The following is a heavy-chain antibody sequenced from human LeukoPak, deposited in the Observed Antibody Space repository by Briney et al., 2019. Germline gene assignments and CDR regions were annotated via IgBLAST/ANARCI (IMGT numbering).Heavy chain of an antibody. V-gene: IGHV1-46*01. CDR2: INPSGGST. CDR1: GYTFTSYY. J-gene: IGHJ4*02. CDR3: ARDMGYSYGYSYFDH. D-gene: IGHD5-18*01. Sequence: ASVKVSCKASGYTFTSYYMHWVRQAPGQGLEWMGIINPSGGSTSYAQKFQGRVTMTRDMSTSTVYMELSSLRSEDTAVYYCARDMGYSYGYSYFDHWGQGTLVTVSS.